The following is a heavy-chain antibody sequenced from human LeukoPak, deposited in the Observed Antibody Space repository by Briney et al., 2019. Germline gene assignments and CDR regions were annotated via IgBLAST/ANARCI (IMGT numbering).Heavy chain of an antibody. Sequence: PSETLSLTCTVSGGSISSYYWSWIRQPPGKGLEWIGYIYYSGSTNYNPSLKSRVTISVDTSKNQFSLKLSSVTAADTAVYYCARDLAAAGKPDWFDPWGQGTLVTVSS. V-gene: IGHV4-59*01. CDR1: GGSISSYY. CDR2: IYYSGST. D-gene: IGHD6-13*01. J-gene: IGHJ5*02. CDR3: ARDLAAAGKPDWFDP.